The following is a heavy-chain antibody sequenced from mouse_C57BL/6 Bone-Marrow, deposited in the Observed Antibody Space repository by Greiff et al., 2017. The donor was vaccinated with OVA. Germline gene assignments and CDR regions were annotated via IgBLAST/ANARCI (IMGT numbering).Heavy chain of an antibody. CDR3: ASRQPRMDY. D-gene: IGHD3-2*01. CDR2: IYPGDGDT. CDR1: GYAFSSSW. V-gene: IGHV1-82*01. J-gene: IGHJ4*01. Sequence: LQESGPELVKPGASVKISCKASGYAFSSSWMNWVKQRPGKGLEWIGRIYPGDGDTNYNGKFKGKATLTADKSSSTAYMQLSSLTSEDSAVYFCASRQPRMDYWGQGTSVTVSS.